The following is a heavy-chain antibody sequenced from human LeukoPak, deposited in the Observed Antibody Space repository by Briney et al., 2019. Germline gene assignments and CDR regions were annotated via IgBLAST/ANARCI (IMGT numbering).Heavy chain of an antibody. Sequence: ASVKVSCKASGYTFTGYYMHWVRQAPGQGLEWMGSINANSGGTNYAQKFQGRVTMTRDTSISTAYMELSRLRSDDTAVYYCASPPYYDSSGYWSGFDYWGQGTLVTVSS. J-gene: IGHJ4*02. V-gene: IGHV1-2*02. D-gene: IGHD3-22*01. CDR1: GYTFTGYY. CDR3: ASPPYYDSSGYWSGFDY. CDR2: INANSGGT.